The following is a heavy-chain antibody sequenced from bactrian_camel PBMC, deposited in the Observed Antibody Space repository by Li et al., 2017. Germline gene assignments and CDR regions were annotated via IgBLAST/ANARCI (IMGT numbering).Heavy chain of an antibody. J-gene: IGHJ4*01. CDR3: AADGTSSFCSGTYSLEYAY. V-gene: IGHV3S1*01. Sequence: VESGGGSVQTGGTLRLSCAVSGDTYSSVCMGWFRQAPGKEREGVATIDTGGGNTYYADSVKGRFTISQDNAKNSLWLDMSSLQPEDTATYYCAADGTSSFCSGTYSLEYAYWGQGTQVTVS. D-gene: IGHD2*01. CDR1: GDTYSSVC. CDR2: IDTGGGNT.